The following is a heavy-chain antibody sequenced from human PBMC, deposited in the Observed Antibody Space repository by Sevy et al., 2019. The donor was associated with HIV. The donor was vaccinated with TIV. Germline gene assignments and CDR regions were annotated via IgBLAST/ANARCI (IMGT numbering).Heavy chain of an antibody. Sequence: ASVKVSCKASGYTFTDYDITWVRQVTGQGLELVGWMNPNSGHTAYTENFQGRVSTTRDTSISTAYMELSSLRSKVTAVYYCAKLASCGGDCYYFDFCGQGTLVTVSS. CDR2: MNPNSGHT. D-gene: IGHD2-21*02. CDR1: GYTFTDYD. CDR3: AKLASCGGDCYYFDF. V-gene: IGHV1-8*01. J-gene: IGHJ4*02.